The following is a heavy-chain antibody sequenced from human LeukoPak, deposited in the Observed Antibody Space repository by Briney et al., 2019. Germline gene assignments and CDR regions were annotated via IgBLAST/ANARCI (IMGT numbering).Heavy chain of an antibody. CDR1: GYSISCGYY. CDR2: IYRSGST. J-gene: IGHJ6*03. CDR3: ARGDCSSTICYSPMDV. Sequence: PSETLSLTCTVSGYSISCGYYWVWIRQTPGKGLEWIGSIYRSGSTNYNPSLKSRVTISVDTSKNQFSLKVNSVTAADTALYYCARGDCSSTICYSPMDVWGKGTTVTVSS. V-gene: IGHV4-38-2*02. D-gene: IGHD2-2*01.